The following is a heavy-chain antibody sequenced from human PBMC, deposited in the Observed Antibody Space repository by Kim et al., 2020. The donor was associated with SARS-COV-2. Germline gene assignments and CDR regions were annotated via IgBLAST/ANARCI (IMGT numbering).Heavy chain of an antibody. V-gene: IGHV1-2*02. CDR2: INPNSGGT. D-gene: IGHD5-18*01. Sequence: ASVKVSCKASGYTFTGYYMHWVRQAPGQGLEWMGWINPNSGGTNYAQKFQGRVTMTRDTSISTAYMELSRLRSDDTAVYYCARGLYSYGLSYYYYMDVWGKGTTVTVSS. J-gene: IGHJ6*03. CDR1: GYTFTGYY. CDR3: ARGLYSYGLSYYYYMDV.